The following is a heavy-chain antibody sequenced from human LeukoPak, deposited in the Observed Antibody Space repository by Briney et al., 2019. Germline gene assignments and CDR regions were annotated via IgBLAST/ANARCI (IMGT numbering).Heavy chain of an antibody. CDR1: GFTFSSYG. Sequence: GGSLRLSCAASGFTFSSYGMSWVRQAPGKGLEWVSAISGSGGSTYYADSVKGRFTISRDNSKNTLYLQMNSLRAEDTAVYYCAKDIVVPAAIRPGGHGMDVWGQGTTVTVSS. CDR3: AKDIVVPAAIRPGGHGMDV. D-gene: IGHD2-2*02. J-gene: IGHJ6*02. V-gene: IGHV3-23*01. CDR2: ISGSGGST.